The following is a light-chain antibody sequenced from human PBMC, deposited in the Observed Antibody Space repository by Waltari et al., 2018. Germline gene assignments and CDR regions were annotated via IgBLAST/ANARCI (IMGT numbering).Light chain of an antibody. V-gene: IGKV4-1*01. J-gene: IGKJ2*01. CDR1: QSLFYNSNNKNY. Sequence: DIIMTQSPDPLAVSLGGRATISCKSSQSLFYNSNNKNYLAWFQQKPGQPPKLLIYWASTREAGVPNRFSSSGSGTDSTLTITILPAEDVASYYCQQFYDHPYTFGQGTKLEIK. CDR3: QQFYDHPYT. CDR2: WAS.